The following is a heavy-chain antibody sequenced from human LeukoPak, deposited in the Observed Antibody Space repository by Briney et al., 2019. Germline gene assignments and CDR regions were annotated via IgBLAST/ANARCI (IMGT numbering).Heavy chain of an antibody. CDR3: ANSPLTPLYGDYTFDY. D-gene: IGHD4-17*01. V-gene: IGHV3-23*01. CDR2: ISGSGGST. J-gene: IGHJ4*02. Sequence: GSLSLSCAASGFTFSSYAMSWVRPAPGKGLEWVSAISGSGGSTYYSDSVKGRFTISRDNSKNTLYLQMNSLRAEDTAVYYCANSPLTPLYGDYTFDYWGQGTLVTVSS. CDR1: GFTFSSYA.